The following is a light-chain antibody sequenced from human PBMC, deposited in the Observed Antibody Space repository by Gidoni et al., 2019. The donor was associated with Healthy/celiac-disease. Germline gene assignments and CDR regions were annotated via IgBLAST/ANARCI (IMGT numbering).Light chain of an antibody. J-gene: IGLJ2*01. V-gene: IGLV2-14*01. CDR1: SSDVGGYNY. Sequence: QSALTHPASVSGSPGQSLTISCTGTSSDVGGYNYVSWYQQHPGKAPKLMIYDVSNRPSGVSNRFSGSKSGNTASLTISGLQAEDEADYYCSSYTSSSFVVFGGGTKLTVL. CDR3: SSYTSSSFVV. CDR2: DVS.